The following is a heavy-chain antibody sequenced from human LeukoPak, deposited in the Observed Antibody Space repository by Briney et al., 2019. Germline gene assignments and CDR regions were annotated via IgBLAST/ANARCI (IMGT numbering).Heavy chain of an antibody. J-gene: IGHJ5*02. V-gene: IGHV4-4*09. CDR3: ARAVYSIFTCFDP. D-gene: IGHD2-8*01. Sequence: SETLSLTCTVSGGSISSYYWSWIRQPPGKGLEWIGYIDTRGTTTNYNPSLKSRVTISIDTSKNQFSLNLSSVTAADTAVYYCARAVYSIFTCFDPWGQGALVTVSS. CDR2: IDTRGTTT. CDR1: GGSISSYY.